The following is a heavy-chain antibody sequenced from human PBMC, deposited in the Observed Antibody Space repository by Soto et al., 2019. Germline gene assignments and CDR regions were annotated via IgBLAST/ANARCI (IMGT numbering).Heavy chain of an antibody. D-gene: IGHD6-19*01. CDR1: GFTFSSYW. CDR2: IKQDGSEK. CDR3: ARAGSGWYRSGGGFEP. Sequence: GGSLRLSCAASGFTFSSYWMSWVRQAPGKGLEWVANIKQDGSEKYYVDSVKGRFTISRDNAKNSLYLQMNSRRAEDTAVYYCARAGSGWYRSGGGFEPWGQGTLVTVSS. V-gene: IGHV3-7*01. J-gene: IGHJ5*02.